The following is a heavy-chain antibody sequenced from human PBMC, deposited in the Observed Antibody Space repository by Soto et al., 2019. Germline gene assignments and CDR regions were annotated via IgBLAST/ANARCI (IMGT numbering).Heavy chain of an antibody. CDR3: ARDRGFGGSFPLARYNWFDP. V-gene: IGHV1-69*01. J-gene: IGHJ5*02. CDR2: IIPIFGTA. Sequence: VKVSCKASGGTFSSYAISWVRQAPGQGLEWMGGIIPIFGTANYAQKFQGRVTITADESTSTAYMELSSLRSEDTAVYYCARDRGFGGSFPLARYNWFDPWGQGTLVTAPQ. CDR1: GGTFSSYA. D-gene: IGHD3-10*01.